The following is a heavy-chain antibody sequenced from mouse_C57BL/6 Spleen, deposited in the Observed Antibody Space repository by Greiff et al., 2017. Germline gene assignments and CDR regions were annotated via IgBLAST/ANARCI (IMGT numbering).Heavy chain of an antibody. CDR3: ARGDVYYFDY. CDR1: GFTFSSYG. J-gene: IGHJ2*01. V-gene: IGHV5-6*01. CDR2: ISSGGSYT. D-gene: IGHD3-3*01. Sequence: EVQGVESGGDLVKPGGSLKLSCAASGFTFSSYGMSWVRQTPDKRLEWVATISSGGSYTYYPDSVKGRFTISRDNAKNTLYLQMSSLKSEDTAMYYCARGDVYYFDYWGQGTTLTVSS.